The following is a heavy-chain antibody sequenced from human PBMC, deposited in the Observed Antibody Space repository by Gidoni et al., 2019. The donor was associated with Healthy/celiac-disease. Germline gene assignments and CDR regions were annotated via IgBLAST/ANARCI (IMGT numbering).Heavy chain of an antibody. J-gene: IGHJ4*02. CDR1: GFTFDDYA. V-gene: IGHV3-9*01. Sequence: EVQLVESGGGLVQPGRSLRLSCAASGFTFDDYAMHWVRQAPGKGLGLVSGISWNSGSIGYADSVKGRFTISRDNAKNSLYLQMNSLRAEDTALYYCAKDRIAVAGTSFFDYWGQGTLVTVSS. CDR2: ISWNSGSI. D-gene: IGHD6-19*01. CDR3: AKDRIAVAGTSFFDY.